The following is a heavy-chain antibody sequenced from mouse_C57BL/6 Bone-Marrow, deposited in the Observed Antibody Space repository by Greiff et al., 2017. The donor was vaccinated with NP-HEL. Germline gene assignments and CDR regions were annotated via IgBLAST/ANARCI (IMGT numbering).Heavy chain of an antibody. D-gene: IGHD1-1*01. Sequence: VQRVESGAELVRPGASVTLSCKASGYTFTDYEMHWVKQTPVHGLEWIGAIDPETGGTAYNQKFKGKAILTADKSSSTAYMELRSLTSEDSAVYYCTRFPYYYGSSFFWYFDVWGTGTTVTVSS. CDR1: GYTFTDYE. V-gene: IGHV1-15*01. J-gene: IGHJ1*03. CDR2: IDPETGGT. CDR3: TRFPYYYGSSFFWYFDV.